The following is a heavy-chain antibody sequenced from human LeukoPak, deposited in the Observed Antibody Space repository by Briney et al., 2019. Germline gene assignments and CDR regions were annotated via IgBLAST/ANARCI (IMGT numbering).Heavy chain of an antibody. V-gene: IGHV3-33*01. CDR3: ARTRYCSSTSCKKEIDY. J-gene: IGHJ4*02. CDR1: GFSFSSYG. CDR2: IWYDGSNK. D-gene: IGHD2-2*01. Sequence: PGGSLRLSCAASGFSFSSYGMHWVRQAPGKGLEWVAVIWYDGSNKYYADSVKGRFTISRDNSKNTLYLQMNSLRAEDTAVYYCARTRYCSSTSCKKEIDYWGQGTLVTVSS.